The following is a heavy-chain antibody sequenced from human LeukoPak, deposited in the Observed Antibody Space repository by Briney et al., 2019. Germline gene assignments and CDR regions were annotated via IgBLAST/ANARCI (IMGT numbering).Heavy chain of an antibody. Sequence: SVKVSCEASGGTFSSYAISWVRQAPGQGLEWMGGIIPIFGTANYAQKFQGRVTITADESTSTAYMELSSLRSEDTAVYYCARLHDYSKVVLPYGWFDPWGQGTLVTVSS. J-gene: IGHJ5*02. V-gene: IGHV1-69*13. D-gene: IGHD4-11*01. CDR1: GGTFSSYA. CDR3: ARLHDYSKVVLPYGWFDP. CDR2: IIPIFGTA.